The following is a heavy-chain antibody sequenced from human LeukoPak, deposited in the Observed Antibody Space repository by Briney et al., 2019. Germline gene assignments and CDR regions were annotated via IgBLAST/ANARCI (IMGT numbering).Heavy chain of an antibody. J-gene: IGHJ4*02. CDR3: ARHRSGWLQSSFDY. D-gene: IGHD5-24*01. CDR2: IYYSGST. CDR1: GGSISSSTYY. Sequence: SETLSLTCTVSGGSISSSTYYWGWIRQPPGKGLEWIGSIYYSGSTYYNPSLKSRVTISVDTSKNQFSLKLSSVTAADTAVYYCARHRSGWLQSSFDYWGQGTLVTVSS. V-gene: IGHV4-39*01.